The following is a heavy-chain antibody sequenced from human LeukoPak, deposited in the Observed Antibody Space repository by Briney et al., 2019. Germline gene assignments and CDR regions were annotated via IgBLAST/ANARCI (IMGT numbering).Heavy chain of an antibody. D-gene: IGHD3-10*01. CDR2: IYHSGTI. CDR3: ARDVSRFGELSTYYYGMDV. V-gene: IGHV4-4*02. CDR1: GASITVGNW. J-gene: IGHJ6*04. Sequence: SETLPFTCVVSGASITVGNWWSWVRQSPEKGLEWIGEIYHSGTINYNPSLKSRVTILVDKTKNQFSLKLTSVTAADSAVYYCARDVSRFGELSTYYYGMDVWGKGTTVIVS.